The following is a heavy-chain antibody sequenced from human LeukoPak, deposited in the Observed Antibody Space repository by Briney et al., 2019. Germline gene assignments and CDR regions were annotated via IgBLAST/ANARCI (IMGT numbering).Heavy chain of an antibody. J-gene: IGHJ5*02. Sequence: PGGSLRLSCAASGFTFSDYYMSWIRQAPGKGLEWVSYISSSGSTIYYADSVKGRFTISRDNAKNSLYLQMNSLRAEDTAVYYCARTPHCSSTSCYQSGWFDPCGQGTLVTVSS. V-gene: IGHV3-11*01. CDR1: GFTFSDYY. D-gene: IGHD2-2*01. CDR3: ARTPHCSSTSCYQSGWFDP. CDR2: ISSSGSTI.